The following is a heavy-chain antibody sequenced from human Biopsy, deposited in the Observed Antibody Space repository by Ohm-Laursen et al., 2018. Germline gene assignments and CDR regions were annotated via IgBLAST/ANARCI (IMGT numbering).Heavy chain of an antibody. CDR2: VTPIFGTS. J-gene: IGHJ6*02. D-gene: IGHD3-10*01. V-gene: IGHV1-69*06. Sequence: SSVKVSCKAPGGTFSDYAISWVRRAPGQGLEWMGGVTPIFGTSNHALKFQGRVTITADKSTSTAYMELNSLRSDDTAMYYCARDALLPGVGGMDVWGQGTTVTVSS. CDR3: ARDALLPGVGGMDV. CDR1: GGTFSDYA.